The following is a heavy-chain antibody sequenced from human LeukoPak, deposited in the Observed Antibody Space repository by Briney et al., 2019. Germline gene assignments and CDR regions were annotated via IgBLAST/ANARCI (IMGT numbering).Heavy chain of an antibody. Sequence: SETLSLTCTVSGGFIGPNYCSWIRQPPGRGLEWIGYIHYSGSTNYNPSLKSRVTVSGDTSKNQFSLKLSSVTAADTAVYYCARHSGWLRYFDSWGQGTLVTVSS. V-gene: IGHV4-59*08. D-gene: IGHD5-12*01. CDR3: ARHSGWLRYFDS. CDR1: GGFIGPNY. J-gene: IGHJ4*02. CDR2: IHYSGST.